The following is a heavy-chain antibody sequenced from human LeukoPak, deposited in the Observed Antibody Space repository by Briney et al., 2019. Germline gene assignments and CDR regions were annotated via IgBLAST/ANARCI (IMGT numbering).Heavy chain of an antibody. Sequence: GGSLRLSCAASGFTFSSYGMHWVRQAPGKGLEWVAVIWYDGSNKYYADSVKGRFTISRDNSKNTLYLQMNSLRAEDTAVYYCARDRGSSWFRSRGMDVWGQGTTVTVSS. D-gene: IGHD6-13*01. CDR2: IWYDGSNK. J-gene: IGHJ6*02. CDR1: GFTFSSYG. CDR3: ARDRGSSWFRSRGMDV. V-gene: IGHV3-33*01.